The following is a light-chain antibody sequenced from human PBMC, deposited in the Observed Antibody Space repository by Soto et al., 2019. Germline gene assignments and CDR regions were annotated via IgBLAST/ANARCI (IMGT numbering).Light chain of an antibody. J-gene: IGKJ5*01. CDR1: QSISSW. CDR2: DAS. Sequence: VQMTQSPSTLSAYVGDRVTITCRASQSISSWLAWYQQKPGKAPKLLIYDASSLESGVPSRFSGSGSGTIFTLTISSLPPEDITVYYCHQYNNWRTFGQGTRLEIK. CDR3: HQYNNWRT. V-gene: IGKV1-5*01.